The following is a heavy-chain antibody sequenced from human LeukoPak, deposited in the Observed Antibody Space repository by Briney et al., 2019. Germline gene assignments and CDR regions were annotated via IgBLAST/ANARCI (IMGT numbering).Heavy chain of an antibody. Sequence: GESLRLSCAASGFTFSSYRMSWVRQAPGKGLEWVANIKQDGSEKYYVDSVKGRFTISRDNAKNSLYLQMNSLRAEDTAVYYCARDSQETGSGSYWGRTLMWINYYYGMDVWGQGTTVTVSS. J-gene: IGHJ6*02. D-gene: IGHD3-10*01. CDR2: IKQDGSEK. CDR1: GFTFSSYR. V-gene: IGHV3-7*01. CDR3: ARDSQETGSGSYWGRTLMWINYYYGMDV.